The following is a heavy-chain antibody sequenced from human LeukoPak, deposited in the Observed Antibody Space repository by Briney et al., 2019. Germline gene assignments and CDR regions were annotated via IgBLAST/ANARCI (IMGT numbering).Heavy chain of an antibody. Sequence: PSQTLSLTCNVSGGSISGSGYFWSWIRQHPGQGLEWIVYIYYSGSTYYSPSLKSRLILSVDTSKNQFSLKLTSVTAADTAVYYCARAIYGLGSPNGYYFDYWGRGTLVTVSS. CDR2: IYYSGST. D-gene: IGHD3-10*01. J-gene: IGHJ4*02. V-gene: IGHV4-31*03. CDR1: GGSISGSGYF. CDR3: ARAIYGLGSPNGYYFDY.